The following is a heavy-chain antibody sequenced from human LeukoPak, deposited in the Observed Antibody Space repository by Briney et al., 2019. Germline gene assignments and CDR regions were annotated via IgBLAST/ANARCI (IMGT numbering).Heavy chain of an antibody. J-gene: IGHJ4*02. CDR2: IKRIIDGGTT. Sequence: GGSLRLSCTASGFTFSSYAMNWVRQAPGKGLGWVGRIKRIIDGGTTDYAAPVKGRFTVSRDDSINTLYLQMSSLKTEDTAVYYCAAQGGSGDLRYWGQGTLVTVSS. D-gene: IGHD4-17*01. CDR1: GFTFSSYA. V-gene: IGHV3-15*01. CDR3: AAQGGSGDLRY.